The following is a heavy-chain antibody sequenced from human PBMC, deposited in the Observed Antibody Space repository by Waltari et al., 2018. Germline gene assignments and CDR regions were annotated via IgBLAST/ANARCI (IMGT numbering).Heavy chain of an antibody. D-gene: IGHD3-22*01. CDR1: GYSISSGYY. CDR2: IDHSGST. CDR3: ARHSSGYYYYLDY. Sequence: QVQLQESGPGLVRPSETLSLTCAVSGYSISSGYYWGWIRQSPGKGLEWFGFIDHSGSTYFNPSLKSRVTISVDTSKNQFFLKLNSVTAADTAVYHCARHSSGYYYYLDYWGQGTLVTVSS. V-gene: IGHV4-38-2*01. J-gene: IGHJ4*02.